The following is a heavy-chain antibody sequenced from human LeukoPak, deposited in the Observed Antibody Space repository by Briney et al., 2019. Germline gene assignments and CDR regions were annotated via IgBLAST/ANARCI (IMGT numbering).Heavy chain of an antibody. V-gene: IGHV3-9*01. D-gene: IGHD4-17*01. Sequence: SLRLSCAASGFTFDDYAMHWVRQAPGKGLEWVSGISWNSGSIGYADSVKGRFTISRDNAKNSLYLQMNSLRAEDTAVYYCARGYGDYYYYMDVWGKGTTVTVSS. CDR1: GFTFDDYA. J-gene: IGHJ6*03. CDR2: ISWNSGSI. CDR3: ARGYGDYYYYMDV.